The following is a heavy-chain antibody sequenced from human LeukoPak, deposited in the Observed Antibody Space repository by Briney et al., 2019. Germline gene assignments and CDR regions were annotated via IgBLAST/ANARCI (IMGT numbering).Heavy chain of an antibody. J-gene: IGHJ4*02. CDR2: ISGSGGST. Sequence: GALRLSCAASGFTFSSYAMSWVRQAPGKGLEWVSAISGSGGSTYYADSVKGRFTISRDNSKNTLYLQMNSLRAEDTAVYYCAKDTYYDSSGLEWGQGTLVTVSS. CDR3: AKDTYYDSSGLE. D-gene: IGHD3-22*01. CDR1: GFTFSSYA. V-gene: IGHV3-23*01.